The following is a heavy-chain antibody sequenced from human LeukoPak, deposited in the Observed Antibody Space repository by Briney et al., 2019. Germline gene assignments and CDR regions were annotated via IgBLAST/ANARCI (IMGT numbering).Heavy chain of an antibody. CDR3: ARYCSGGSCYAAHDY. Sequence: GESPNTSCKGYGYSFTSYCISWVRQMPRKGLEWMGRIEPSDSYTNYSPSFQGHVSISADKSISTAYLQWSSLKASDTAMYYCARYCSGGSCYAAHDYWGQGTLVTVSS. V-gene: IGHV5-10-1*01. CDR1: GYSFTSYC. D-gene: IGHD2-15*01. CDR2: IEPSDSYT. J-gene: IGHJ4*02.